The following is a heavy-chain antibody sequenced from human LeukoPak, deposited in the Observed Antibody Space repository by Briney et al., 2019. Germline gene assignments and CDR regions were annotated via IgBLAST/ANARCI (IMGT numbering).Heavy chain of an antibody. V-gene: IGHV1-2*02. CDR1: GYTFTGYY. D-gene: IGHD6-13*01. CDR2: IKPNSGGT. Sequence: ASVKVSCKASGYTFTGYYMHWVRQAPGQGLEWMGWIKPNSGGTNYAQKFQGRVTITRDTSINTAYMELSRLRSDDTAVYYCARGTVVAAAGTAWFDPWGQGTLVTVSS. CDR3: ARGTVVAAAGTAWFDP. J-gene: IGHJ5*02.